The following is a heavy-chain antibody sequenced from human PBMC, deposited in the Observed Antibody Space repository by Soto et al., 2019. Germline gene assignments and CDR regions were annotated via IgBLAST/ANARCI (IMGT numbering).Heavy chain of an antibody. CDR1: GGTFSDYA. D-gene: IGHD6-13*01. CDR2: IIPMFATT. J-gene: IGHJ6*02. V-gene: IGHV1-69*01. Sequence: QVQLVQSGAEVRKSGSSVKVSCKAAGGTFSDYALSWVRQAPGQGLEWMGGIIPMFATTNYAQKFQGSVTITADDSATKAHMELSSLKSEDTAVYYCARGRGIGFSSTWNIYWYYNMAVWGQGTTVTVSS. CDR3: ARGRGIGFSSTWNIYWYYNMAV.